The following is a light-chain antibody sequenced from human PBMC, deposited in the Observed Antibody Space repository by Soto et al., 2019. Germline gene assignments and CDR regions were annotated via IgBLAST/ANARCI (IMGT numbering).Light chain of an antibody. CDR3: QHYNGYSEA. Sequence: DIQMTQSPSTLAGSVGDRFTIACRASQTISSWLAWYQQKPGKAPKLLIYKASTLKSGVPSRFSGSGSGTEFTLTISSLQPDDFATYYCQHYNGYSEAFGQGTKVDIK. CDR1: QTISSW. V-gene: IGKV1-5*03. CDR2: KAS. J-gene: IGKJ1*01.